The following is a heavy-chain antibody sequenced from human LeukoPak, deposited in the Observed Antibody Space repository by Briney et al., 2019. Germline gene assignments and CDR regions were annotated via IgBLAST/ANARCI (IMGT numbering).Heavy chain of an antibody. CDR3: AGDLFRKGAFDI. D-gene: IGHD2-21*01. Sequence: PGGSLRLSCAASGFTFSSHSMNWVRQAPGKGLEWVSYISSSSSTIYYADSVKGRFTISRDNAKNSLYLKMNSLRAEDTAVYYCAGDLFRKGAFDIWGQGTMVTVSS. CDR2: ISSSSSTI. CDR1: GFTFSSHS. J-gene: IGHJ3*02. V-gene: IGHV3-48*01.